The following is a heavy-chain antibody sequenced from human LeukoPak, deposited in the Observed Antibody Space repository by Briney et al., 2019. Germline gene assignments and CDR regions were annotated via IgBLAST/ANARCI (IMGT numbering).Heavy chain of an antibody. Sequence: SETLSLTCAVYGGSFRGYYWSWIRQPPGKGLEWGGEINHSGTTNYNPSLKSRVTISVDTSKNQFSLKLSSVSAADTAVYYCARGAQGSYYYSYYMDVWGKGTTVTASS. CDR2: INHSGTT. CDR1: GGSFRGYY. V-gene: IGHV4-34*01. CDR3: ARGAQGSYYYSYYMDV. J-gene: IGHJ6*03.